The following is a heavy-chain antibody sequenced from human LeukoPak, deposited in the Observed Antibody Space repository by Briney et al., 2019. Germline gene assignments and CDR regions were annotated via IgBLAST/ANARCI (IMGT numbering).Heavy chain of an antibody. D-gene: IGHD3-22*01. CDR2: INPNSGGT. CDR1: GYTFTGYY. CDR3: ARGTYYDSSAYSGVRLFDY. J-gene: IGHJ4*02. V-gene: IGHV1-2*02. Sequence: GASVKVSCKASGYTFTGYYMHWVRQAPGQGLEWMGWINPNSGGTNYAQKFRGRVTMTRDTSISTAYMELSSLTSDDTALYYCARGTYYDSSAYSGVRLFDYWGQGTLVTVSS.